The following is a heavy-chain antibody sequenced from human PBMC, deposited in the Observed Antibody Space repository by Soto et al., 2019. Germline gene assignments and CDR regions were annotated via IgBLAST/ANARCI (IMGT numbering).Heavy chain of an antibody. CDR3: ARDRPLYSSSSGYYYYGMDV. V-gene: IGHV1-69*13. D-gene: IGHD6-6*01. CDR2: IIPIFGTA. CDR1: GGTFSSYA. J-gene: IGHJ6*02. Sequence: SVKVSCKASGGTFSSYAISWVRQAPGQGLEWMGGIIPIFGTANYAQKFQGRVTITADESTSTAYLELSSLRSEATAVYYCARDRPLYSSSSGYYYYGMDVWGQGTTVTVSS.